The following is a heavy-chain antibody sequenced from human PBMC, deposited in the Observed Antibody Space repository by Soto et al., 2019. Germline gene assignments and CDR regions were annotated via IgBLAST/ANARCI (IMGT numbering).Heavy chain of an antibody. CDR1: GLTFSTYG. D-gene: IGHD1-26*01. CDR2: VSYDGSNK. V-gene: IGHV3-30*18. CDR3: AKSEGGATTSFYYYGVDV. J-gene: IGHJ6*04. Sequence: GGSLRLSCAAAGLTFSTYGMYWVRQAPGKGLEWVAAVSYDGSNKYYADSVKGRFTISRDNSKNTLYLQMNSLSAEDTAMYYCAKSEGGATTSFYYYGVDVWGKGTTVTVSS.